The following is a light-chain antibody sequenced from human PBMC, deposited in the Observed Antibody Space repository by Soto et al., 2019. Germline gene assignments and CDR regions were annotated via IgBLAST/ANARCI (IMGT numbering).Light chain of an antibody. CDR3: QQYGSSPIT. V-gene: IGKV3-15*01. CDR1: HSVSSN. CDR2: GVS. J-gene: IGKJ5*01. Sequence: IVMTQSPATLSVSPGERATLYCRASHSVSSNVAWYQHKPGQAPRLLIYGVSTRATGIPARFSGSGSGTDFTLTISRLEPEDFAVYYCQQYGSSPITFGQVPRLESK.